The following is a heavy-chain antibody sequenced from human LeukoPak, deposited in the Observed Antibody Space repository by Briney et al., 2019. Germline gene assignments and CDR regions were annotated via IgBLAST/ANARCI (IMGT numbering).Heavy chain of an antibody. CDR2: ISGSGGST. Sequence: GSLRLSCAASGFTFSSYAMSWVRQAPGKGLEWVSAISGSGGSTYYADSVKGRFTISRDNFKNTLYLQMNSLRAEDTAVYYCALDYGDYVGYFDYWGQGTLVTVSS. J-gene: IGHJ4*02. V-gene: IGHV3-23*01. CDR1: GFTFSSYA. D-gene: IGHD4-17*01. CDR3: ALDYGDYVGYFDY.